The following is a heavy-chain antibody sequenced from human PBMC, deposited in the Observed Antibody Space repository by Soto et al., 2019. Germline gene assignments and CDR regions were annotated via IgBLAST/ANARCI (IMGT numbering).Heavy chain of an antibody. J-gene: IGHJ3*02. D-gene: IGHD3-22*01. V-gene: IGHV5-51*01. CDR3: ARRDSSGYDPDAFDI. CDR2: IFPADSDT. Sequence: PGESLKISCKASGYEFPSYWIGWVRQMPGKGLEWMGIIFPADSDTRYSPSFYGHVSISADNSIGTAYLQWSSLRASDTAIYYCARRDSSGYDPDAFDIWGQGTLVTVS. CDR1: GYEFPSYW.